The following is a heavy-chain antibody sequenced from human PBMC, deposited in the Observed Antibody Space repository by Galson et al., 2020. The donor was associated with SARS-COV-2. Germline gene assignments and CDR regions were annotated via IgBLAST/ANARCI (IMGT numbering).Heavy chain of an antibody. D-gene: IGHD2-15*01. CDR3: AKSLPEGNGRGSICYYFGS. Sequence: GGSLRLSCAASGFTFSSYAMSWVRQAPGKGLEWLSGTTTSGSTTYYADSVKGRFTMSRDNSRNTLFLQMNSLRAEDTAVYYCAKSLPEGNGRGSICYYFGSWGRGTLVTVCS. CDR2: TTTSGSTT. V-gene: IGHV3-23*01. J-gene: IGHJ4*02. CDR1: GFTFSSYA.